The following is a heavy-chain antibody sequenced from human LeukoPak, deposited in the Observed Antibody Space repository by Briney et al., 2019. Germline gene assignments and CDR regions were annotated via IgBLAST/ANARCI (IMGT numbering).Heavy chain of an antibody. Sequence: PGGSLRLSCAASGFTFSSYWMSWVRQAPGKGLEWVANIKQDGREKYYVDSVKGRFTISRDNAKNSLYLQMNSLRAEDTAVYYCAREDCSGGSCYPWWFDPWGQGTLVTVSS. D-gene: IGHD2-15*01. J-gene: IGHJ5*02. CDR1: GFTFSSYW. CDR3: AREDCSGGSCYPWWFDP. V-gene: IGHV3-7*03. CDR2: IKQDGREK.